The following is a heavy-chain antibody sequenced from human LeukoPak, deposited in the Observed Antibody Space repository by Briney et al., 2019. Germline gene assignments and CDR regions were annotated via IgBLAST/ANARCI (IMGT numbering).Heavy chain of an antibody. Sequence: GGSLRLSCAASGFTFSSYWMHWVRQAPGKGLVWVSRINSDGSSTSYADSVKGRFTISRDNAKNTLFVQMNSLRAEDMAVYYCAREEVDSGSYYSSPFDYWGQGTLVTVSS. V-gene: IGHV3-74*01. CDR1: GFTFSSYW. CDR3: AREEVDSGSYYSSPFDY. J-gene: IGHJ4*02. D-gene: IGHD1-26*01. CDR2: INSDGSST.